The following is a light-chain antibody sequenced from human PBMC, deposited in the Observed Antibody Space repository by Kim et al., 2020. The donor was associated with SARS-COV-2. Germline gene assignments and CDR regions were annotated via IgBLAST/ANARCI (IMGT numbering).Light chain of an antibody. CDR1: QGISNS. V-gene: IGKV1-27*01. J-gene: IGKJ1*01. Sequence: ASVGYRVTITCRASQGISNSLALYQQKPGKGPKVLIYDASTLQSGVPSRFSGSGSGTDFTLTISSLQPEDVATYYCQKYNSAPWTLGQGTKVDIK. CDR2: DAS. CDR3: QKYNSAPWT.